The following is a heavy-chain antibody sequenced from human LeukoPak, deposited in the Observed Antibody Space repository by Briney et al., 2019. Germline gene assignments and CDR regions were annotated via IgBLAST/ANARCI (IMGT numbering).Heavy chain of an antibody. CDR2: TSDSGSST. V-gene: IGHV3-23*01. J-gene: IGHJ6*02. D-gene: IGHD3-10*01. CDR1: GFTFSNYA. Sequence: GGSLGLSCAASGFTFSNYAMSWVRQPPGRGLEWVSTTSDSGSSTYYADSVKGRFTISRDNYRNTLYLQMDGLRAEDTAIYYCAKVPYSDYGSGRPPFMDVWGQGTTVAVSS. CDR3: AKVPYSDYGSGRPPFMDV.